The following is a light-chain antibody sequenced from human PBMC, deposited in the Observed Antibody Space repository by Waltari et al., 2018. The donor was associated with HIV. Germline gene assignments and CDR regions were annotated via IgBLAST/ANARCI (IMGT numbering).Light chain of an antibody. Sequence: EVVMTQSPATLSVSPGARATLSYRAIQSLTITLAWYQQKPGQAPRLLIYGASTRATGVPARFSGSGSVTEFTLTISSLQSEDFAVYYCQQYNQWPRTFGQGTKVEIK. V-gene: IGKV3D-15*01. J-gene: IGKJ2*01. CDR2: GAS. CDR3: QQYNQWPRT. CDR1: QSLTIT.